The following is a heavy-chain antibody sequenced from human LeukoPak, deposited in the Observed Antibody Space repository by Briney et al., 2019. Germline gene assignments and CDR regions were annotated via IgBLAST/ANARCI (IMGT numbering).Heavy chain of an antibody. CDR1: GFTLTTYW. J-gene: IGHJ5*02. CDR3: ATGSGWHDH. D-gene: IGHD6-19*01. Sequence: PGGSLRLSCAASGFTLTTYWMTWARHPPGGGLEWLANIKQDGSVKYYVDSVKGRFTISRDNAKNSLYLQMISLRAEDTGVYYCATGSGWHDHWGQGTLVTVS. V-gene: IGHV3-7*01. CDR2: IKQDGSVK.